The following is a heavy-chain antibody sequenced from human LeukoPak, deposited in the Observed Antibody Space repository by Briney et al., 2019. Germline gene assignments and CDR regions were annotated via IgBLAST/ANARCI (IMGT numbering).Heavy chain of an antibody. CDR3: ARDPAVAGNY. CDR2: INHSGST. CDR1: GGSFSGYY. Sequence: ASETLSLTCAVYGGSFSGYYWSWIRQPPGKGLEWIGEINHSGSTNYNPSLKSRATISVDTSKNQFSLKLSSVTAADTAVYYCARDPAVAGNYWGQGTLVTVSS. D-gene: IGHD6-19*01. V-gene: IGHV4-34*01. J-gene: IGHJ4*02.